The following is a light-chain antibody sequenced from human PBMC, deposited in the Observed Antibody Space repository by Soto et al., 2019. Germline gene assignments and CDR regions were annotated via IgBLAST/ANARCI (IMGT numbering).Light chain of an antibody. V-gene: IGKV1-5*01. CDR1: QSISSW. Sequence: GHRVTIPCRASQSISSWLAWYQQKPGKAPKLLIYDASSLESGVPSRFSGSGSGTEFTLTISSLQPDDFATYYCQQSYSTPLSFGGGTKVDIK. J-gene: IGKJ4*01. CDR3: QQSYSTPLS. CDR2: DAS.